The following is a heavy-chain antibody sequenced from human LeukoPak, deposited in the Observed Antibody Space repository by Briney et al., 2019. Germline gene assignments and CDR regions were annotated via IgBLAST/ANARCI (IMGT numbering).Heavy chain of an antibody. D-gene: IGHD5-12*01. Sequence: PGASLRLSCAASGFTFSSYAMSWVRQAPGKGLECVSAISGSSGSTYYADSVKGRFTISRDNSKNTLYLKMNSLRAEDTAVYYCAKDGKGYSGYDYRDWFDPWGQGTLVTVSS. J-gene: IGHJ5*02. V-gene: IGHV3-23*01. CDR2: ISGSSGST. CDR1: GFTFSSYA. CDR3: AKDGKGYSGYDYRDWFDP.